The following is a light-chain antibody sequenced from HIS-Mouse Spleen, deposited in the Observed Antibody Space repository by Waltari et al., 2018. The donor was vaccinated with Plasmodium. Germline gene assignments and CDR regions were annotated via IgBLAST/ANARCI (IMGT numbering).Light chain of an antibody. CDR1: AFPQTY. V-gene: IGLV3-10*01. CDR3: YSTDSSGNHRV. Sequence: SYELTQPLSVSLSPGQTARTTCSGDAFPQTYAYSYQQKSGQAPVLVIYEDSKRPPGIPERFAGSSSGTMATWTISGAQVEDEADYYCYSTDSSGNHRVFGGGTKLTVL. CDR2: EDS. J-gene: IGLJ3*02.